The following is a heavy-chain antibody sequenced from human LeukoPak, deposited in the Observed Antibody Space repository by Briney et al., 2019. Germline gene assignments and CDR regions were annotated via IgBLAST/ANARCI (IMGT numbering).Heavy chain of an antibody. CDR3: ASIDSSGYY. Sequence: SETLSLTCTVSGGSISSYYWSWIRQPPGKGLEWIGYIYYSGSTNYNPSLKSRVTISVDTSKNQFSLKLSSVTAADTAVYYYASIDSSGYYWGQGTPVTVSS. D-gene: IGHD3-22*01. J-gene: IGHJ4*02. CDR2: IYYSGST. V-gene: IGHV4-59*01. CDR1: GGSISSYY.